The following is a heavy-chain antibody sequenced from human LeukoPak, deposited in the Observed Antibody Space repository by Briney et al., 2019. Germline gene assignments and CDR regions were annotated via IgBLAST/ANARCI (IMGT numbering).Heavy chain of an antibody. CDR1: GGSLSGYY. D-gene: IGHD1-1*01. CDR2: INHSGVT. V-gene: IGHV4-34*01. Sequence: PSETLSLTCGVDGGSLSGYYWSWIRQSPGTGLEWIGEINHSGVTSYNPSLESRVTISIDTSKNQFSLNLRAVTAADTAVYYCARAPEVKRQRQRVNRFDPWGQGTLVTVSS. J-gene: IGHJ5*02. CDR3: ARAPEVKRQRQRVNRFDP.